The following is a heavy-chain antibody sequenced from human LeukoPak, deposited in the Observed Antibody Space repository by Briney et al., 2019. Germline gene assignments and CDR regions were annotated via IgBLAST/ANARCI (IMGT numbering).Heavy chain of an antibody. Sequence: ASVKASCKASGYTFTSYGISWVRQAPGQGLEWMGWISAYNGNTNYAQKLQGRVTITTDTSTSTAYMELRSLSSDDTAVYYCARDSDGERVSWFDPWGQGTLVTVSS. CDR2: ISAYNGNT. J-gene: IGHJ5*02. V-gene: IGHV1-18*04. CDR3: ARDSDGERVSWFDP. CDR1: GYTFTSYG. D-gene: IGHD5-24*01.